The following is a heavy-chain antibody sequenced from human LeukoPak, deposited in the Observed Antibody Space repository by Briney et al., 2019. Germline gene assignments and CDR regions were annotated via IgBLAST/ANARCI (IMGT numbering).Heavy chain of an antibody. V-gene: IGHV3-11*04. CDR1: GFTFSDYY. CDR3: ARVSAVVFRGNWFDP. D-gene: IGHD4-23*01. J-gene: IGHJ5*02. CDR2: ISSSGSTI. Sequence: GGSLRLSCAASGFTFSDYYMSWIRQAPGKGLEWVSYISSSGSTIYYADSVKGRFTISRDNAKNSLYLQMNSLRAEDTAVYYCARVSAVVFRGNWFDPWGQGTLVTVSS.